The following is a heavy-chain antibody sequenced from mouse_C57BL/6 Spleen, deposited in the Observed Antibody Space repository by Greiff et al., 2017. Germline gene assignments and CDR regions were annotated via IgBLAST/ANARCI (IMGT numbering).Heavy chain of an antibody. CDR3: AREGDYDVGYFDV. V-gene: IGHV3-6*01. CDR2: ISYDGSN. J-gene: IGHJ1*03. Sequence: EESGPGLVKPSQSLSLTCSVTGYSITSGYYWNWIRQFPGNKLEWMGYISYDGSNNYNPSLKNRISITRDTSKNQFFLKLNSVTTEDTATYYCAREGDYDVGYFDVWGTGTTVTVSS. CDR1: GYSITSGYY. D-gene: IGHD2-4*01.